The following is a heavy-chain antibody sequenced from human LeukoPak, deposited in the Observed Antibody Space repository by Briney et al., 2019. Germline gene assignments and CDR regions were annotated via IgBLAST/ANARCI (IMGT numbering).Heavy chain of an antibody. J-gene: IGHJ4*02. CDR1: GGSFSGYY. CDR2: INHSGST. D-gene: IGHD3-22*01. CDR3: ARGLNYYDSGVGGSFDY. Sequence: SETLSLTCAAYGGSFSGYYWSWIRQPPGKGLEWIGEINHSGSTNYNPSLKSRVTISVDTSKNQFSLKLSSVTAADTAVYYCARGLNYYDSGVGGSFDYGGKGTRATVSS. V-gene: IGHV4-34*01.